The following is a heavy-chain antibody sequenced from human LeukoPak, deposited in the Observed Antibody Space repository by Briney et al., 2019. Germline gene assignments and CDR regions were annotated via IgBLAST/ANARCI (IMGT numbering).Heavy chain of an antibody. J-gene: IGHJ4*02. V-gene: IGHV4-30-2*01. CDR1: GGSISSGGHY. Sequence: SETLSLTRTVSGGSISSGGHYWSWIRQPPGTGLEWIGYIYQSGSTYYNPSLKSRVTISLDRSKNQFSLKLNSVTAADTAVYYCVREGTVITTPDYWGQGTLVTVSS. CDR3: VREGTVITTPDY. CDR2: IYQSGST. D-gene: IGHD4-11*01.